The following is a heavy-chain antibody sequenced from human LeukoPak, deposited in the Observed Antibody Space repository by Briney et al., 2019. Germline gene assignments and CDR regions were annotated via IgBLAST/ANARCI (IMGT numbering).Heavy chain of an antibody. CDR3: ARVVSGYDFWSGYYKAFDY. D-gene: IGHD3-3*01. J-gene: IGHJ4*02. CDR2: INHSGST. Sequence: SETLSLTCAVYGGSFSGYYWSWIRQPPGKGLEWIGEINHSGSTNYNPSLKSRVTISVDTSKNQFSLKLSSVTAADTAVYYCARVVSGYDFWSGYYKAFDYWGQGTLVTVSS. V-gene: IGHV4-34*01. CDR1: GGSFSGYY.